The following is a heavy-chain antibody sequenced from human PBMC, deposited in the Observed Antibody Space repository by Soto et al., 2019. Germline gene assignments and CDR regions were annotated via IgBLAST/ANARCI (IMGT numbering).Heavy chain of an antibody. V-gene: IGHV3-64D*08. CDR3: VRFPTTRSIAARPSLYYYYGMDV. Sequence: GGSLRLSCSASGFTFSSYAMHWVRQAPGKGLEYVSAISSNGGSTYYADSVKGRFTISRDNSKNTLYLQMRSLRAEDTAVYYCVRFPTTRSIAARPSLYYYYGMDVWGQGTTVTVSS. CDR1: GFTFSSYA. CDR2: ISSNGGST. D-gene: IGHD6-6*01. J-gene: IGHJ6*02.